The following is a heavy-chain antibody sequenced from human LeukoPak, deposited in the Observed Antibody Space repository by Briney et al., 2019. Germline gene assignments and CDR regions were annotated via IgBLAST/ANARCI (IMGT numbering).Heavy chain of an antibody. D-gene: IGHD3-22*01. CDR2: IIPILGIA. CDR1: GGTFSSYT. J-gene: IGHJ4*02. V-gene: IGHV1-69*04. CDR3: ARDPKGYYYDSSGPAGDY. Sequence: SVTVSCKASGGTFSSYTISWVRQAPGQGLEWMGRIIPILGIANYAQKFQGRVTITADKSTSTAYMELSSLRSEDTAVYYCARDPKGYYYDSSGPAGDYWGQGTLVTVSS.